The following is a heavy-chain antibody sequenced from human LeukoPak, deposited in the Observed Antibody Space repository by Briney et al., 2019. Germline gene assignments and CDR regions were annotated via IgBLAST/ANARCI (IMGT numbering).Heavy chain of an antibody. CDR3: AKDGLRGYCSSTSCYRESDY. V-gene: IGHV3-30*02. D-gene: IGHD2-2*02. CDR1: GFTFSNYD. J-gene: IGHJ4*02. CDR2: IQFDGFNK. Sequence: GGSLRLSCAASGFTFSNYDMHWVRQAPGKGLEWVAFIQFDGFNKYYADSVKGRFTISRDNSKNTLYLQMNSLRAEDTAVYYCAKDGLRGYCSSTSCYRESDYWGQGTLVTVSS.